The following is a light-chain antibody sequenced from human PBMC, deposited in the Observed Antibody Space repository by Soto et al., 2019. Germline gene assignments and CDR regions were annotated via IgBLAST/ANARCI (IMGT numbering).Light chain of an antibody. V-gene: IGKV1-27*01. J-gene: IGKJ1*01. CDR3: QKYNSAPWT. CDR1: QGISNY. CDR2: VAS. Sequence: DIQMTQSPSSLSASVGDRVTITCRASQGISNYLAWYQQQPGKVPKLLIYVASTLQSCVPSRFSGSGSGTDFTLTISSLQPEDVATYYCQKYNSAPWTFGQGTKVEIK.